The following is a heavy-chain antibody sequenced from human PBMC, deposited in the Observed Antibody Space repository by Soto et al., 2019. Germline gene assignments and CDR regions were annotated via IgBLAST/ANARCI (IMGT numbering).Heavy chain of an antibody. CDR2: INPNRGGT. D-gene: IGHD1-26*01. CDR3: TRSRSPRAHFDY. V-gene: IGHV1-2*02. Sequence: ASVKVSCKASGYTFTGYYMHWVRQAPGQGLDWMGWINPNRGGTKYAQTLQGRVTLTMDTTISTAYMDLSRLRSNDTAVYYCTRSRSPRAHFDYWGHGTLVTVSS. CDR1: GYTFTGYY. J-gene: IGHJ4*01.